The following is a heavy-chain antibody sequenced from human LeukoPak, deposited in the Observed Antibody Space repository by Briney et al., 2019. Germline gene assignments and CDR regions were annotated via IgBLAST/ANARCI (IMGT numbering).Heavy chain of an antibody. CDR2: INHSGSI. V-gene: IGHV4-34*01. Sequence: SETLSLTCTVYGGSFSGYYWSWIRQPPGRGLEWIGEINHSGSINYNPSLKSRVTISLDTSKNQLSLKLRSVTAADTAVYYCARVRFLEWPAPMDVWGKGTTVTVSS. D-gene: IGHD3-3*01. J-gene: IGHJ6*03. CDR3: ARVRFLEWPAPMDV. CDR1: GGSFSGYY.